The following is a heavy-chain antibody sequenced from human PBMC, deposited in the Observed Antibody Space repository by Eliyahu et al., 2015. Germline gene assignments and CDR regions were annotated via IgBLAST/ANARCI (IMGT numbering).Heavy chain of an antibody. CDR1: GFXFDDYA. Sequence: ELYLVQSGGGVVQPGGSLTLSCVAXGFXFDDYAMHWVRQFPGKGLEWVSLISWDGDDTYYPESVRGRFTVSRDNSRNSLHLRMDSLRPEDSALYFCAKDITFSAAAGMDYWGQGSLVTVSS. J-gene: IGHJ4*02. V-gene: IGHV3-43D*04. D-gene: IGHD6-13*01. CDR2: ISWDGDDT. CDR3: AKDITFSAAAGMDY.